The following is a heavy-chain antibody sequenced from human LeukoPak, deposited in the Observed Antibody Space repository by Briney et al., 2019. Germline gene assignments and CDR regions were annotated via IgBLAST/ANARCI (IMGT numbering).Heavy chain of an antibody. Sequence: SETLSLTCTVSGGSISGYYWSWIRQPPGKGLEWIGYIYYSGSTNYNPSLKSRVTMSVDTSKNQFSLKLSSVTAADTAVYYCARETTNLCSSTSCWYFDLWGRGTLVTVSS. CDR1: GGSISGYY. D-gene: IGHD2-2*01. CDR2: IYYSGST. CDR3: ARETTNLCSSTSCWYFDL. J-gene: IGHJ2*01. V-gene: IGHV4-59*12.